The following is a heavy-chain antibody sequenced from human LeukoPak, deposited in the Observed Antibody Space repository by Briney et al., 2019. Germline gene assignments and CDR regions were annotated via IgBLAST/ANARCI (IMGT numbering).Heavy chain of an antibody. J-gene: IGHJ4*02. D-gene: IGHD6-6*01. CDR3: ARGQLALGDY. CDR2: ISYDGSNK. Sequence: QSGGSLRLSCAASGFTFSSYAMHWVRQAPGKGLEGVAVISYDGSNKYYADSVKGRFTISRDNSKNTLYLQMNSLRAEDTAVYYCARGQLALGDYWGQGTLVTVSS. CDR1: GFTFSSYA. V-gene: IGHV3-30*04.